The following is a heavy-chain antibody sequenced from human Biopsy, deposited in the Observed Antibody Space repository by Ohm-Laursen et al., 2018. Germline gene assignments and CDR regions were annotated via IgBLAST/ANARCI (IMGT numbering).Heavy chain of an antibody. V-gene: IGHV1-2*02. CDR2: INPNNGGT. CDR3: ARLAYSEYRRDPLDV. CDR1: GYNFNAYY. Sequence: ASVKVSCKASGYNFNAYYMQWVRQAPGQGLEWMGWINPNNGGTNYAHKFQGGVTMTRDTSISTAYMHLSGLTSDDTAVYYCARLAYSEYRRDPLDVWGQGTVVTVSS. D-gene: IGHD5-18*01. J-gene: IGHJ3*01.